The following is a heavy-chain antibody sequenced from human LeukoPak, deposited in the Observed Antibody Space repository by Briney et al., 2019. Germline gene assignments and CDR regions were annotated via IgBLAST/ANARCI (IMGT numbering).Heavy chain of an antibody. Sequence: GGSLRLSCAASGFAVSSDYMSWVRQAPGKGLQWVSVIYSDGNTYYADSVKGRFTISRDISQNTIYLQMNSLRAEDTAMYYCARSNGYGGYVFDYWGQGALVTVSS. CDR2: IYSDGNT. CDR3: ARSNGYGGYVFDY. V-gene: IGHV3-53*01. D-gene: IGHD5-12*01. J-gene: IGHJ4*02. CDR1: GFAVSSDY.